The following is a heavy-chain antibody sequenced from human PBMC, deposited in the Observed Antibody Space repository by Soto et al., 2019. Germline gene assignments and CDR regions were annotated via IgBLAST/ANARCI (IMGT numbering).Heavy chain of an antibody. V-gene: IGHV3-23*01. J-gene: IGHJ4*01. CDR1: GFTFNSYT. CDR2: ISGSGSSP. D-gene: IGHD2-8*02. Sequence: GGSLRLSGEASGFTFNSYTMAWVRQAPGKGLEWVSSISGSGSSPSYADSVQGRFIIYRDNSRTTLSLQMNSLRAEDTATYYCALARCTGNSCYVPDYRAHRSPVTGSS. CDR3: ALARCTGNSCYVPDY.